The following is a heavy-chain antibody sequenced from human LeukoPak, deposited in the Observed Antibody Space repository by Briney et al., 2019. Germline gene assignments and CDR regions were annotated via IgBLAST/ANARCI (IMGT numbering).Heavy chain of an antibody. CDR1: GFTFSYYG. CDR2: ISYDGSNK. Sequence: GGSLRLSCGASGFTFSYYGMHWVRQAPGKGLEWVAVISYDGSNKNYVDSVKGRFTLSRDNSKNTVYLEMNSLRPEDTAVYYCAKEGRSGSSWYFFDSWGQGTLVTVSS. J-gene: IGHJ4*02. V-gene: IGHV3-30*18. D-gene: IGHD6-13*01. CDR3: AKEGRSGSSWYFFDS.